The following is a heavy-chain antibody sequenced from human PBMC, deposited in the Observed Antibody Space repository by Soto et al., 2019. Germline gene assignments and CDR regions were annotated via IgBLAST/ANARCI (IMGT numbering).Heavy chain of an antibody. CDR3: ARDPASTYSTSSFDF. J-gene: IGHJ4*02. CDR1: GYTFTTYG. Sequence: GASVKVSCKASGYTFTTYGITWVRQAPGQGLEWMGWISAYDGSINYAQKLQGRVSMTTDPSTSTAYLDLRSLRSDDTAVYYCARDPASTYSTSSFDFWGQGTLLTVSS. V-gene: IGHV1-18*04. D-gene: IGHD2-8*01. CDR2: ISAYDGSI.